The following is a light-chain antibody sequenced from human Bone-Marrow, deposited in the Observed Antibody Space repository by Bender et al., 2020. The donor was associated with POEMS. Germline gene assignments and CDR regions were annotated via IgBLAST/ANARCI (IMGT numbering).Light chain of an antibody. J-gene: IGLJ1*01. V-gene: IGLV2-14*01. Sequence: QSALTQPASVSGSPGQSITISCTGTNSDIGAYKYVSWYQQLPGKAPQLLIYEAFKRPSGVSNRFSGSKSGTSASLAITGLQAEDEADYYCCLYAGKSTYVFATGTEVTVL. CDR3: CLYAGKSTYV. CDR1: NSDIGAYKY. CDR2: EAF.